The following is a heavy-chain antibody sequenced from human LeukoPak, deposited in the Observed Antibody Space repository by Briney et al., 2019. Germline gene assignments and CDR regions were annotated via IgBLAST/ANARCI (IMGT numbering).Heavy chain of an antibody. J-gene: IGHJ3*02. V-gene: IGHV1-69*05. CDR3: ARHGGITIFGVAQPGGAFDI. D-gene: IGHD3-3*01. CDR2: ITPVFGRT. Sequence: SVKVSCKASGGTFSSYAISWVRQAPGQGLEWMGGITPVFGRTDYAQNFQGRVTIRTDESMSTAYMELSSLRSEDTAVYYCARHGGITIFGVAQPGGAFDIWGQGTMVTVSS. CDR1: GGTFSSYA.